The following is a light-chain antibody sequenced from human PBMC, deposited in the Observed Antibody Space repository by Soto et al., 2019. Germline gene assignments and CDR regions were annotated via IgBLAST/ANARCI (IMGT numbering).Light chain of an antibody. J-gene: IGLJ3*02. V-gene: IGLV1-51*01. CDR1: SSNIGNNY. CDR2: DNN. CDR3: GTWDSSLSVWV. Sequence: QSVLTQPPSVSAAPGQKVTISCSGSSSNIGNNYVSWYQQLPGTAPKLLIYDNNMRPSGIPDRFSGSKSGTSATLGITGLQTGAEADYYCGTWDSSLSVWVFGGGTKVTVL.